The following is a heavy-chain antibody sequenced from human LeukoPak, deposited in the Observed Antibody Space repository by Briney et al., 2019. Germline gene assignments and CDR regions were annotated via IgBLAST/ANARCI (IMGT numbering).Heavy chain of an antibody. CDR2: IIPIFGTA. D-gene: IGHD6-13*01. J-gene: IGHJ4*02. CDR1: GGTFSSYA. CDR3: ARGWVETSSWEEYFDY. Sequence: ASVKVSCKASGGTFSSYAISWVRQAPGQGLEWMGGIIPIFGTANYAQKFQGRVTITADESTSTAYMELSSLRSEDTAVYYCARGWVETSSWEEYFDYWGQGTLVTVSS. V-gene: IGHV1-69*13.